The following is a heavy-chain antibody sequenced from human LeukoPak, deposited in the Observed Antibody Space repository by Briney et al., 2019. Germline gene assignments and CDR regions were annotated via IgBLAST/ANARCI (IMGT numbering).Heavy chain of an antibody. CDR1: GGSFSGYY. CDR3: ARGGVDDFWNGYLDY. CDR2: IYTSGST. D-gene: IGHD3-3*01. J-gene: IGHJ4*02. V-gene: IGHV4-59*10. Sequence: SETLSLTCAVYGGSFSGYYWSWIRQPAGKGLEWIGRIYTSGSTNYNPSLKSRVTISVDTSKNQFSLKLSSVTAADTAVYYCARGGVDDFWNGYLDYWGQGTLVTVSS.